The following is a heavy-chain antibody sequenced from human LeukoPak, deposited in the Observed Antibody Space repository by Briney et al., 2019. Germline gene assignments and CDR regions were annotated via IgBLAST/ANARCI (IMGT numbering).Heavy chain of an antibody. V-gene: IGHV3-30*02. J-gene: IGHJ4*02. CDR2: IRYDGSNK. D-gene: IGHD1-26*01. CDR1: GFTFSSYG. Sequence: GGSLRLSCAASGFTFSSYGMHWVRQAPGKGLEWVAFIRYDGSNKYYADSVKGRFTISRDNSKNTLYLQMNSLKTEVTAVYYCTTATKSGTYSRGYWGQGTLVTVSS. CDR3: TTATKSGTYSRGY.